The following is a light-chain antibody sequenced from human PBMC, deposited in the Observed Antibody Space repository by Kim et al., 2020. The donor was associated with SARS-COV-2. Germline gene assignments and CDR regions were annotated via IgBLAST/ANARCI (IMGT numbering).Light chain of an antibody. CDR3: QQYYSNPIT. V-gene: IGKV4-1*01. CDR1: QSVLYSSNNKNY. J-gene: IGKJ5*01. CDR2: WAS. Sequence: DIVMTQSPDSLAVSLGERATINCKSSQSVLYSSNNKNYVAWYQQKPGQPPKLLIYWASTRESGVPDRFSGSGSGTDFTLTISSLQAEDVAGYYCQQYYSNPITFGQGTRLEIK.